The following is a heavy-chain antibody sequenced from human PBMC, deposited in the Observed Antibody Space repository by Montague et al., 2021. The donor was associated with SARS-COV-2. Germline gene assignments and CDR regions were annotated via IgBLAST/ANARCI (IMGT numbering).Heavy chain of an antibody. D-gene: IGHD6-13*01. V-gene: IGHV4-59*01. J-gene: IGHJ4*02. Sequence: SETLSLTCTVSGDSMNNYYWSWIRQPPGKGLEWVGYINYSGSTHYNPSLQSRVTLSIDTSKNQFSLRLTSVTAADTAMYFCARAPISRSSCYAYFDYWGQGTLVTVSS. CDR2: INYSGST. CDR1: GDSMNNYY. CDR3: ARAPISRSSCYAYFDY.